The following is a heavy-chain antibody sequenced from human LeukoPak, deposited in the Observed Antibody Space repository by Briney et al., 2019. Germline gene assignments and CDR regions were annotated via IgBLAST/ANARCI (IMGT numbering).Heavy chain of an antibody. CDR3: ARDCSGGSCYGAFDI. J-gene: IGHJ3*02. CDR2: VYDSGST. Sequence: SETLSLTCTVSGASIRSGDYYWSWIRQPPGKGLEWIGYVYDSGSTYYNPSLKSRITISVDTSENRFSLKLSSVTATDTAVYYCARDCSGGSCYGAFDIWGQGTMVTVSS. V-gene: IGHV4-30-4*01. CDR1: GASIRSGDYY. D-gene: IGHD2-15*01.